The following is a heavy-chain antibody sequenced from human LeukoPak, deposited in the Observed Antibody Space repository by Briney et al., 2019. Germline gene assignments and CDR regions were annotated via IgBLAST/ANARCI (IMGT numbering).Heavy chain of an antibody. CDR1: GFTFSSYS. Sequence: GGSLRLSCAASGFTFSSYSMNWVRQAPGKGLEWVSANSGSGGSTYYADSVKGRFTISRDNSKNTLYLQMNSLRAEETAVYYCAKSPYGAMVRGVMDYWGQGTLVTVSS. J-gene: IGHJ4*02. D-gene: IGHD3-10*01. V-gene: IGHV3-23*01. CDR2: NSGSGGST. CDR3: AKSPYGAMVRGVMDY.